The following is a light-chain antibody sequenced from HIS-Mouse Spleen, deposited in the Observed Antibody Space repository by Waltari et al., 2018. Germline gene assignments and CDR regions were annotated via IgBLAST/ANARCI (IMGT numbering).Light chain of an antibody. J-gene: IGLJ3*02. CDR2: RNN. V-gene: IGLV1-47*01. Sequence: QSVLTQPPSASGTPGQRVTLSCSGSSSNIGSSSVYWYQQLPGTAPKLLIYRNNQRPSGVPDRFSGSKSGTSASLAVSGLRSEDEADYYCAAWDDSLSGWVFGGGTKLTVL. CDR3: AAWDDSLSGWV. CDR1: SSNIGSSS.